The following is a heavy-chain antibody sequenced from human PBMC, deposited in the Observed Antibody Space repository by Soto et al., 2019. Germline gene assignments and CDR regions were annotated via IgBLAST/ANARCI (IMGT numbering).Heavy chain of an antibody. CDR1: GFTFSSYG. V-gene: IGHV3-30*18. CDR3: AKENYDFWSGGDYYYGMDV. J-gene: IGHJ6*02. D-gene: IGHD3-3*01. Sequence: QVQLVESGGGVVQPGRSLRLSCAASGFTFSSYGMHWVRQAPGKGLEWVAVISYDGSNKYYADSVKGRFTISRDNSKNPLDLQMNSLRAEDKGFYYCAKENYDFWSGGDYYYGMDVWGQGTTVTVSS. CDR2: ISYDGSNK.